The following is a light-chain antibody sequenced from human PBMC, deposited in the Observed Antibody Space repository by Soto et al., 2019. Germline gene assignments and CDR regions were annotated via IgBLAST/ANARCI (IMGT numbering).Light chain of an antibody. J-gene: IGKJ2*01. CDR2: GAS. CDR3: QQGHNWPLT. Sequence: EIVMTQSPDTLSVSPGESATLSCRASQSISSELAWYQQKPGQPPRLLIYGASTRATGVPARFTGSGSGSDFTLTISGLQSEDFAVYYCQQGHNWPLTFCQGTRLEI. V-gene: IGKV3-15*01. CDR1: QSISSE.